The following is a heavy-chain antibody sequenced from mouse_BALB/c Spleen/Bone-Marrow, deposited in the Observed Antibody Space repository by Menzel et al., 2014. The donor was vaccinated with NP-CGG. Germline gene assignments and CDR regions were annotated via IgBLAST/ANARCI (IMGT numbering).Heavy chain of an antibody. Sequence: VQLQQSGAELVRPGSSVKISCKASGYAFSSYWMNWVKQRPGQGLEWIGQIYPGDGDTNYNGRFKGKATLTADKSSNTAYMQLISLTSEDSAVYFCARSGPRRVEYAMDYWGQGTSVTVSS. J-gene: IGHJ4*01. V-gene: IGHV1-80*01. CDR2: IYPGDGDT. CDR3: ARSGPRRVEYAMDY. CDR1: GYAFSSYW.